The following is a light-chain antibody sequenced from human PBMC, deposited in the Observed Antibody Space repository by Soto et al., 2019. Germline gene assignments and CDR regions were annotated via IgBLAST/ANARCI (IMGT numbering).Light chain of an antibody. Sequence: EIVMTQSPATLSVSPGETTTLSCRASQSISSDVAWYQQKVGQTPRLLIHGASTRATGIAARFSGSGSGTEFTLTISGLQSEDFATYYCQQYNNWPVTFGGGTKVDIK. V-gene: IGKV3D-15*01. CDR1: QSISSD. CDR3: QQYNNWPVT. CDR2: GAS. J-gene: IGKJ4*01.